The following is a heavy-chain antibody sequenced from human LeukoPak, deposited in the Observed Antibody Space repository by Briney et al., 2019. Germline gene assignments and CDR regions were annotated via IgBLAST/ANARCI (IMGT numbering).Heavy chain of an antibody. CDR1: GSTFSSYW. CDR2: IKQDGSEK. D-gene: IGHD2-2*01. Sequence: PGGSLRLSCAASGSTFSSYWMTWVRQAPGKGLEWVANIKQDGSEKYYVDSVKGRFTVSRDNAKNSLYLQMNSLRADDTAVYYCARIGYCSSTSCSHTFDIWGQGTMVTVSS. CDR3: ARIGYCSSTSCSHTFDI. J-gene: IGHJ3*02. V-gene: IGHV3-7*01.